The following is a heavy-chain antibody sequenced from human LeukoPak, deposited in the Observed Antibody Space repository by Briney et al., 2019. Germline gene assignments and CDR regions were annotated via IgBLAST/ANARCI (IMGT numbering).Heavy chain of an antibody. V-gene: IGHV3-23*01. J-gene: IGHJ4*02. CDR1: GFTFSSHG. CDR3: ARDYYYDSSGYSSDY. D-gene: IGHD3-22*01. Sequence: GGSLRLSCAASGFTFSSHGRSWVRQAPGKGLEWVSTISGSGDNTYYADSVKGRFTISRDNAENTLYLQMNSLRAEDTAVYYCARDYYYDSSGYSSDYWGQGTLVTVSS. CDR2: ISGSGDNT.